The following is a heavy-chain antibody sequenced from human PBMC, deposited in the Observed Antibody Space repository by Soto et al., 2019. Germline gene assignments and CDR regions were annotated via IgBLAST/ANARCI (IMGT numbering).Heavy chain of an antibody. J-gene: IGHJ6*02. CDR1: GFTFGGYA. Sequence: PAGSLRLSCTASGFTFGGYAMSWVRQAPGKGLEWVGFIRSKAYGGTTEYAASVKGRFTISRDDSKSIAYLQMNSLKTEDTAVYYCTRKGYCSSTSCYRYYYGMDVWVQGTTVTVSS. CDR2: IRSKAYGGTT. V-gene: IGHV3-49*04. D-gene: IGHD2-2*01. CDR3: TRKGYCSSTSCYRYYYGMDV.